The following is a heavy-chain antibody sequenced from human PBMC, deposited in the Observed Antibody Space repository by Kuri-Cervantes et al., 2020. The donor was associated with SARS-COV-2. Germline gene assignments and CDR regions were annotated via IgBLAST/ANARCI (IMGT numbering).Heavy chain of an antibody. CDR2: IDWDDDK. V-gene: IGHV2-70*11. CDR1: GFSLSTSGMC. D-gene: IGHD6-19*01. CDR3: ARIETSSGWYLFDF. J-gene: IGHJ4*02. Sequence: SGPTLVKPTQTLTLTRTFSGFSLSTSGMCVSWIRQPPGKALEWLARIDWDDDKYYSTSLKARLTISKDTSKNQVVLTMTNMDPVDTATYYCARIETSSGWYLFDFWGQGTLVTVSS.